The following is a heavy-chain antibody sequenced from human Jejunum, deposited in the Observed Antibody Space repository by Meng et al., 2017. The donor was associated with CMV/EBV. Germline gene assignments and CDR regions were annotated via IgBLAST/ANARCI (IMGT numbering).Heavy chain of an antibody. V-gene: IGHV4-30-4*08. J-gene: IGHJ5*01. Sequence: QVHLQESGPGLVEPSQTLSLTCIVSGGSIASDDYWWSWIRQPPGKGLEWIGYIYHKGHTYYNPSLRSRISISVDTSKNQFSLRLNSVTAADTAVYYCARDKAGYKNCDSWGQGTLVT. D-gene: IGHD5-24*01. CDR2: IYHKGHT. CDR1: GGSIASDDYW. CDR3: ARDKAGYKNCDS.